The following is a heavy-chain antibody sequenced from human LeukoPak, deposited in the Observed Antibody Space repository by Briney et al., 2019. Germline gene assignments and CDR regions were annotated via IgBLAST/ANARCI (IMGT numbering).Heavy chain of an antibody. J-gene: IGHJ3*02. D-gene: IGHD4-23*01. CDR3: ARESLGGDYGGNSAAFDI. Sequence: GASVKVSCKASGYTFTSYAISWVRQAPGQGLEWMGGITPIFGTANYAQKFQGRVTITADESTSTAYMELSSLRSEDTAVYYCARESLGGDYGGNSAAFDIWGQGTMVTVSS. V-gene: IGHV1-69*13. CDR2: ITPIFGTA. CDR1: GYTFTSYA.